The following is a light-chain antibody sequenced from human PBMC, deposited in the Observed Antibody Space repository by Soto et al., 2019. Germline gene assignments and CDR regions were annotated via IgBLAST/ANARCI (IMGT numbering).Light chain of an antibody. Sequence: IQVAINTSDVRRSVRDSRTSRCLASQSISSWLAWYQQKAGKAPRLLIYDASTLQSGVPSRFSGSGSGTEFSLTISRLKPDDFGTYSWKCPSSLPGTFGQGTKVDIK. CDR1: QSISSW. CDR2: DAS. V-gene: IGKV1-5*01. J-gene: IGKJ1*01. CDR3: KCPSSLPGT.